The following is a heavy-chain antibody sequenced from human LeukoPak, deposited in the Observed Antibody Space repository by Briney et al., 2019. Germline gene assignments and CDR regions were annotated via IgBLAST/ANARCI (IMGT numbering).Heavy chain of an antibody. CDR1: GFTFSSYS. Sequence: GGSLRLSCAASGFTFSSYSMNWVRQAPGKGLEWVSSISSSSSYIYYADSVKGRFTISRDNAKNSLYLQMNSLRAEDTAVYYCARVGLLWFGEKTCDYWGQGTLVTVSS. CDR3: ARVGLLWFGEKTCDY. CDR2: ISSSSSYI. J-gene: IGHJ4*02. V-gene: IGHV3-21*01. D-gene: IGHD3-10*01.